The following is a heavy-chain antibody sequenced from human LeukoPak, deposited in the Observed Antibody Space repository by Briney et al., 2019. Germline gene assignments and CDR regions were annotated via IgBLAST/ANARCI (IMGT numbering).Heavy chain of an antibody. CDR1: GYTFTSYD. CDR2: MNPNSGNT. V-gene: IGHV1-8*01. D-gene: IGHD3-3*01. CDR3: ARDRIFGVVGARFSAFDI. J-gene: IGHJ3*02. Sequence: ASVKVSCKASGYTFTSYDINWVRQATGQGLEWMGWMNPNSGNTGYAQKFQGRVTMTRNTSISTAYMELSSLRSEDTAVYYCARDRIFGVVGARFSAFDIWGQGTMVTVSS.